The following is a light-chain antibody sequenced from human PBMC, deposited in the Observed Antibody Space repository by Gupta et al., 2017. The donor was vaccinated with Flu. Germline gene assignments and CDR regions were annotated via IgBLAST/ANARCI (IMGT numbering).Light chain of an antibody. CDR3: QQSHSMPPT. J-gene: IGKJ2*01. Sequence: DIQMTQSPSSLSASVGDRVTITCRASQSIGTNLNWYQQKPGQPPKFLIYATSSLKSGVPSRFSGRGSGTDFTLTISSLQPEDFATYYCQQSHSMPPTFGQGTKLEI. CDR1: QSIGTN. V-gene: IGKV1-39*01. CDR2: ATS.